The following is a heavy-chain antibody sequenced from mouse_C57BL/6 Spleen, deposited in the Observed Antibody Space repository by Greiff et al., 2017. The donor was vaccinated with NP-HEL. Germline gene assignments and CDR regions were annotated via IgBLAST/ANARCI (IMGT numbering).Heavy chain of an antibody. D-gene: IGHD2-10*02. CDR3: ARKGYGNYNFDV. CDR1: GYTFTSYR. J-gene: IGHJ1*03. CDR2: IHPNSGST. V-gene: IGHV1-64*01. Sequence: VQLQQPGAELVKPGASVKLSCKASGYTFTSYRMHWVKQRPGQGLEWIGMIHPNSGSTNYNEKCKSKATLTVDKSSSTAYMQLSSLTSEDSAVYYCARKGYGNYNFDVWGTGTTVTVSS.